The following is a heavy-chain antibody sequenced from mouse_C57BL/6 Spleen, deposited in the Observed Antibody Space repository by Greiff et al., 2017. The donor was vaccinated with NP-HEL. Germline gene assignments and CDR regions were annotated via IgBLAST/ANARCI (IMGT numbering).Heavy chain of an antibody. Sequence: EVQVVESEGGLVQPGSSMKLSCTASGFTFSDYYMAWVRQVPEKGLEWVANINYDGSSTYYLDSLKSRFIISRDNAKNILYLQMSSLKSEDTATYYCARYGNSLDYAMDYWGQGTSVTVSS. D-gene: IGHD2-10*02. CDR3: ARYGNSLDYAMDY. CDR1: GFTFSDYY. V-gene: IGHV5-16*01. J-gene: IGHJ4*01. CDR2: INYDGSST.